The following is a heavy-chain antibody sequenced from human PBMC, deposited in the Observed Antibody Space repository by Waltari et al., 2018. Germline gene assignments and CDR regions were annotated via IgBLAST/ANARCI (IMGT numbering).Heavy chain of an antibody. Sequence: QVQLVESGGGVVQPGTSLRLSCVASGFTFTTYAMHWVRQVPGKGLEWVAVILYDGSNKNYADSVKGRFTISRDNSKSTLYLEMNSLRPEDTAVYFCAKFAGGGYIFRSDAFDIWGQGTMVTVSP. D-gene: IGHD1-26*01. V-gene: IGHV3-30*18. CDR2: ILYDGSNK. CDR3: AKFAGGGYIFRSDAFDI. CDR1: GFTFTTYA. J-gene: IGHJ3*02.